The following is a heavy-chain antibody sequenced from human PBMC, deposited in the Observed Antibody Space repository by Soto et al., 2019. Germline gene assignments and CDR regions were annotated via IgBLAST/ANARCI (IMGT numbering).Heavy chain of an antibody. CDR1: GGSISSYY. V-gene: IGHV4-59*01. CDR3: VRAGSGYSFDY. CDR2: VFYSGST. D-gene: IGHD3-9*01. Sequence: SETLSLTCAVSGGSISSYYWSWIRQPPGKGLELIGYVFYSGSTNYSPSLKSRVTISLDTSKNRFSLKLNSVTAADTAVYYCVRAGSGYSFDYWGQGTLATVSS. J-gene: IGHJ4*02.